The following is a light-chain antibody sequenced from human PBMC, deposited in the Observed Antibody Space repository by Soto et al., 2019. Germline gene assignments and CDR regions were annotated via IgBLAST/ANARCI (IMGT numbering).Light chain of an antibody. CDR1: SSDVGGYNY. Sequence: QSALTQPASVSGSPGQSITIPCTGTSSDVGGYNYVSWYQQHPGKAPKLMIYEVSNRPSGVSNRFSGSKSGNTASLTISGLQAEDEADYYCSSYTRSSTLVFGTGTKLTVL. V-gene: IGLV2-14*01. J-gene: IGLJ1*01. CDR3: SSYTRSSTLV. CDR2: EVS.